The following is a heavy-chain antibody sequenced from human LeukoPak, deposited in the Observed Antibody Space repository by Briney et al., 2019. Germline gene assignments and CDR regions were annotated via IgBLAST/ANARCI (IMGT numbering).Heavy chain of an antibody. CDR3: AKDITMVRGVIPHV. D-gene: IGHD3-10*01. Sequence: GGSLRLSCAASGFTFSSYGMHWVRQAPGKGLEWVAVISYDGSNKYYADSVKGRFTISRDNSKNTLYLQMNSLRAEDTAVYYCAKDITMVRGVIPHVWGQGTLVTVSS. V-gene: IGHV3-30*18. CDR1: GFTFSSYG. J-gene: IGHJ4*02. CDR2: ISYDGSNK.